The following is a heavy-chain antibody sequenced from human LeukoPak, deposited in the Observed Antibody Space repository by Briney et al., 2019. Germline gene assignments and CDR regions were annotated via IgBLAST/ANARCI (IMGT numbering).Heavy chain of an antibody. CDR2: ISWNSGSI. Sequence: GGSLRLSCAASGFTFDNYAMHWVRQAPGKGLKWVSGISWNSGSIGYADSVKGRFTISRDNAKNSLYLQMNSLRAEDTALYYCAKGPLAAAGYYFDYWGQGTLVTVSS. D-gene: IGHD6-13*01. J-gene: IGHJ4*02. V-gene: IGHV3-9*01. CDR3: AKGPLAAAGYYFDY. CDR1: GFTFDNYA.